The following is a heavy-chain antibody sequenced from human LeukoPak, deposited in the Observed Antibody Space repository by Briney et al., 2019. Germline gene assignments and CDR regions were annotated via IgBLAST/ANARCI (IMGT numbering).Heavy chain of an antibody. V-gene: IGHV1-69*05. J-gene: IGHJ4*02. CDR1: VRIFRSYP. D-gene: IGHD6-19*01. Sequence: WVHVSCKASVRIFRSYPINVVRQPPRHGLEGVGMIILIFSTANYAQKFQRRVPIPTDESTSTAYMELNSLRSEDTAVYYCARDPLAVAGPFDYWGQGTLVTVSS. CDR2: IILIFSTA. CDR3: ARDPLAVAGPFDY.